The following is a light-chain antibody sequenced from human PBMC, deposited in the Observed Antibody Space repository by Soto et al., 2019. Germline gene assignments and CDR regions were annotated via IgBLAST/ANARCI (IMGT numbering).Light chain of an antibody. CDR2: GAS. V-gene: IGKV1-12*01. CDR3: QQANTYPPT. Sequence: DIQMTQSPSSVSASVGDRVTITCRASQDISSWLAWYQQKPGKAPKLLIYGASSLQSGVPSRFSGSGYGTDFTLTISSLQPEDFATYYCQQANTYPPTFGGGTKVEIK. J-gene: IGKJ4*01. CDR1: QDISSW.